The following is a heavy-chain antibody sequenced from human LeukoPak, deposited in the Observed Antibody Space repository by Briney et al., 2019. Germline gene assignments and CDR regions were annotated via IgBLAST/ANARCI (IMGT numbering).Heavy chain of an antibody. Sequence: SETLSLTCAVYGGSFSGYYWSWLRQPPGKGREWIGEINHSGSTNYNPSLKSRVTISVDTSKNQFSLKLSSVTDGDTAVYYCARRAIGRWFDPWGQGTLVTVSS. CDR3: ARRAIGRWFDP. CDR2: INHSGST. CDR1: GGSFSGYY. D-gene: IGHD2/OR15-2a*01. J-gene: IGHJ5*02. V-gene: IGHV4-34*01.